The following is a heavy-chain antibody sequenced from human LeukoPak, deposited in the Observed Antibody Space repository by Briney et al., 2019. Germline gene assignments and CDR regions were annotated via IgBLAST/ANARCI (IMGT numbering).Heavy chain of an antibody. CDR1: GGSISRSSYY. D-gene: IGHD3-10*01. Sequence: SETLSLTCTVSGGSISRSSYYWGWIRQPPGKGLEWIASIYYSGSTYYNPSLKSRVSISVDTSKNQCSLKLSSVTAADTAVYYCARDYRGVNGYWGQGTLVTVSS. J-gene: IGHJ4*02. CDR3: ARDYRGVNGY. V-gene: IGHV4-39*07. CDR2: IYYSGST.